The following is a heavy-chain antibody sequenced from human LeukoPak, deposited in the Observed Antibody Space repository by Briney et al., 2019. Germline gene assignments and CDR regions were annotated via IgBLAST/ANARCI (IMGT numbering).Heavy chain of an antibody. CDR1: GFTFSSYW. V-gene: IGHV3-7*01. D-gene: IGHD1-1*01. Sequence: GGSLRLSCAASGFTFSSYWMSWVRQAPGKGLEWVANIRQDGSVQNYVDSVKGRFTISRDNPKNSVYLQMSSLRAEDTAVYYCARLPRENFWNGAVRNWFDPWGQGTLVTVSS. CDR2: IRQDGSVQ. CDR3: ARLPRENFWNGAVRNWFDP. J-gene: IGHJ5*02.